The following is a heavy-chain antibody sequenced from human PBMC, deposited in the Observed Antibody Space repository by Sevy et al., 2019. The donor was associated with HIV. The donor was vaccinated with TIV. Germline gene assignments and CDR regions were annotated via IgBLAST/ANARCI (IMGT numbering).Heavy chain of an antibody. CDR2: ISHDGRNNK. J-gene: IGHJ5*02. CDR1: GFTFSEYG. Sequence: GGSLRLSCVASGFTFSEYGMHWVRQAPGKGLEWVAVISHDGRNNKNNADSVKGRFTISRDNSKNTLYLQMNSLRAEDTAIYYCARDRGEILRSAFKSWGQGTRVTVSS. D-gene: IGHD3-10*01. V-gene: IGHV3-33*08. CDR3: ARDRGEILRSAFKS.